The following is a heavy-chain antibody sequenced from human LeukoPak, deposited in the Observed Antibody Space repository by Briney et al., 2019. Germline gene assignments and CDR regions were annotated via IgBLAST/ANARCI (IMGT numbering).Heavy chain of an antibody. D-gene: IGHD2-8*02. J-gene: IGHJ4*02. Sequence: PGGSLRLSCAASGFTFSSYGMHWVRQAPGKGLEWVSYISSSGSTIYYADSVKGRFTISRDNSKSTLSLQMNSLRAEDTAIYYCATYRQVLLPFESWGQGTLVTVSS. CDR2: ISSSGSTI. CDR1: GFTFSSYG. CDR3: ATYRQVLLPFES. V-gene: IGHV3-48*01.